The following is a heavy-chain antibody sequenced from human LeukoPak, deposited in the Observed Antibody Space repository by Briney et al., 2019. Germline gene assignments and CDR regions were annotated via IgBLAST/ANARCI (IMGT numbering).Heavy chain of an antibody. J-gene: IGHJ4*02. CDR2: IYYSGST. V-gene: IGHV4-59*01. CDR3: ARDGSGYGPIDY. CDR1: GGSISSYY. Sequence: PSETLSLTCTVSGGSISSYYWSWIRQPPGKGLEWIGYIYYSGSTNYNPSLKSRVTISVDTSKNQFSLKLSSVTAADTAVYYCARDGSGYGPIDYWGQGTLVTVSS. D-gene: IGHD5-12*01.